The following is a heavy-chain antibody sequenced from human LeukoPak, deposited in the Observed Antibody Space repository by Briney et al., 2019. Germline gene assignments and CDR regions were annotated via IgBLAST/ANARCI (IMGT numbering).Heavy chain of an antibody. CDR3: GRVGDGYNDNY. V-gene: IGHV3-66*01. D-gene: IGHD5-24*01. J-gene: IGHJ4*02. CDR1: GFTVSSDY. CDR2: ISSGGST. Sequence: PGGSLRLSCAASGFTVSSDYMGWVRQATEKGLEWVSLISSGGSTYYADSLKGRFTISRDNSKNTLYLQMNSLRAEDTAVHYCGRVGDGYNDNYWGQGTLVTVSS.